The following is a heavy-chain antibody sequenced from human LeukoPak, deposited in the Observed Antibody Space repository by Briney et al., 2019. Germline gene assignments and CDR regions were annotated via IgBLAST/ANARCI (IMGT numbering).Heavy chain of an antibody. CDR2: ISSSSSTV. Sequence: PGGSLRLSCTAAVFTFSSYRMNWVRQAAGKGLEWVSYISSSSSTVYYADSVKGRFTISRDNAENSLYLQMNSLRGEDTAVYYCARRGASSGGLDYWGQGTLVTVSS. CDR1: VFTFSSYR. CDR3: ARRGASSGGLDY. V-gene: IGHV3-48*01. J-gene: IGHJ4*02. D-gene: IGHD6-19*01.